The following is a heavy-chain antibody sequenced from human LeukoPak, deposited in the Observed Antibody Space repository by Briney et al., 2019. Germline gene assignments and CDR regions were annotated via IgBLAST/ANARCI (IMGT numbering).Heavy chain of an antibody. CDR1: GFPFSPYW. J-gene: IGHJ4*02. Sequence: PGGSLRLSCAASGFPFSPYWMHWVRQAPGKGLVWVSRINNDGSSTMYADSVKGRFTISRDNARNTLYLRMNSLRDDDTAVYYCARDYNSSLDYWGQGTLVTVSS. CDR3: ARDYNSSLDY. D-gene: IGHD6-13*01. CDR2: INNDGSST. V-gene: IGHV3-74*03.